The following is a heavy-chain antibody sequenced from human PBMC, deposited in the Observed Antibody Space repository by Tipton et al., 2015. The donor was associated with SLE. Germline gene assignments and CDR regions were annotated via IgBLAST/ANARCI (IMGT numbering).Heavy chain of an antibody. CDR2: ISAYNGNT. D-gene: IGHD6-19*01. J-gene: IGHJ4*02. Sequence: QVQLVQSGAEVKKPGASVKVSCKASGYTFTSYGISWVRQAPGQGLEWMGWISAYNGNTNYAQKLQGRVTMTTDTSTSTAYMERRSLRSDDTAVYYCARDSSGWYDFQLLDYWGQGTLVTVSS. V-gene: IGHV1-18*01. CDR3: ARDSSGWYDFQLLDY. CDR1: GYTFTSYG.